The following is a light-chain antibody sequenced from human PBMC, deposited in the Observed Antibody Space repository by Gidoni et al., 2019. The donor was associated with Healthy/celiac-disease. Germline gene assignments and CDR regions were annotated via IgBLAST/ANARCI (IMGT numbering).Light chain of an antibody. V-gene: IGKV1-39*01. CDR3: PQSYSTPRT. J-gene: IGKJ4*01. CDR1: QSISSY. Sequence: DIQITQSPSSLSASVGDRVTITCRASQSISSYLNWYQQKPGKAPKLLIYAASSLRSGVPSLFSGSGSGKDFPLTISSLQPEDFATYYCPQSYSTPRTFGEGTKVEIK. CDR2: AAS.